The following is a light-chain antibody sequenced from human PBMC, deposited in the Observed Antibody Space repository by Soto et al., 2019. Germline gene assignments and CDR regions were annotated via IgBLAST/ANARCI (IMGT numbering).Light chain of an antibody. CDR1: QSLLYSDGRTY. V-gene: IGKV2D-29*01. CDR2: EVS. J-gene: IGKJ4*01. Sequence: EIVMTQPPSSLSVTPGQPASISCKSSQSLLYSDGRTYLYWFLQRPGQPPQLLIYEVSNRFSGVPGRCSGSGSGTDFTLKISRVEADDVGVYYCMQSIHLPLTFGGGTAVEIK. CDR3: MQSIHLPLT.